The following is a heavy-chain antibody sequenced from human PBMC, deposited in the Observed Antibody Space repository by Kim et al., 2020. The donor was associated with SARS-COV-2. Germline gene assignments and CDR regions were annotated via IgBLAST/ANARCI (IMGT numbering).Heavy chain of an antibody. V-gene: IGHV3-23*01. D-gene: IGHD3-9*01. J-gene: IGHJ4*02. CDR3: ATSAYDYDILTGYQTPSYYFDY. CDR1: GFTFSSYA. CDR2: ISGSGGST. Sequence: GGSLRLSCAASGFTFSSYAMSWVRQAPGKGLEWVSAISGSGGSTYYADSVKGRFTISRDNSKNTLYLQMNSLRAEDTAVYYCATSAYDYDILTGYQTPSYYFDYWGQGTLVTVSS.